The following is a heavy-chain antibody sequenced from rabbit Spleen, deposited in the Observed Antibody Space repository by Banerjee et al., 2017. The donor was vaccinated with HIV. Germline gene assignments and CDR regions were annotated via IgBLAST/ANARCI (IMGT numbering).Heavy chain of an antibody. CDR2: IYTGDGRT. Sequence: QEQLEESGGDLVKPEGSLTLTCTASGFTFSSYWMSWVRQAPGKGLEWIACIYTGDGRTYYASWVNGRFTISRSTSLNTVTLQMTSLTAADTATYFCATYVDYDGDFNLWGPGTLVTVS. CDR1: GFTFSSYW. CDR3: ATYVDYDGDFNL. D-gene: IGHD2-1*01. J-gene: IGHJ4*01. V-gene: IGHV1S47*01.